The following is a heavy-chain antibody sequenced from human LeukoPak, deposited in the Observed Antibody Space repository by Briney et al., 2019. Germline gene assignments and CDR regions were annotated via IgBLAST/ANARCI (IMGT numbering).Heavy chain of an antibody. Sequence: GGSLRLSCAASGFTFSDYYMSWIRQAPGKGLEWVSYIRSSGSPIYYADSVKGRFTISRDNSKNTLYLQMNSLRAEDTAIYYCAKRLYTSSWAPDDYWGQGTLVTVSS. CDR3: AKRLYTSSWAPDDY. CDR2: IRSSGSPI. J-gene: IGHJ4*02. D-gene: IGHD6-13*01. V-gene: IGHV3-11*01. CDR1: GFTFSDYY.